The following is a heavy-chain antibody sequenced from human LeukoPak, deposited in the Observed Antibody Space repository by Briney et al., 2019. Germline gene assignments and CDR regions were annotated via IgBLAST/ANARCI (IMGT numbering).Heavy chain of an antibody. CDR1: GFTFSSYA. Sequence: GGSLRLSCAASGFTFSSYAMSWVRQAPGKGLEWVSAISGSGGSTYYADFVKGRFTISRDNSKNTLYLQMNSLRAEDTAVYYCAKDLYCTNGVCSDYWGQGTLVTVSS. V-gene: IGHV3-23*01. CDR2: ISGSGGST. J-gene: IGHJ4*02. CDR3: AKDLYCTNGVCSDY. D-gene: IGHD2-8*01.